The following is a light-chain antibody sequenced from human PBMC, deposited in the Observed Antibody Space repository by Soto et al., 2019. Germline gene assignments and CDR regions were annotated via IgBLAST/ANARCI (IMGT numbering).Light chain of an antibody. CDR2: DVS. CDR1: SGDVGGYNY. Sequence: QSVLTQPASVSGSPGQSITISCTGTSGDVGGYNYVSWYQQHPGKAPKLMIYDVSNRPSGVSNRFSGSKSGNTASLTISGLQAEDEADYYCSSYTSSSTLRVFGTGTRSPS. V-gene: IGLV2-14*01. CDR3: SSYTSSSTLRV. J-gene: IGLJ1*01.